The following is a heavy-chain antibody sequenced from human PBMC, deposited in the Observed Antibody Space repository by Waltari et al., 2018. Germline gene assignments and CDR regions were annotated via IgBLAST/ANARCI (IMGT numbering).Heavy chain of an antibody. D-gene: IGHD2-2*02. CDR2: IYHSGST. CDR1: GYSISSGYY. CDR3: ARDPCSSTSCYTNWFDP. J-gene: IGHJ5*02. V-gene: IGHV4-38-2*02. Sequence: QVQLQESGPGLVKPSETLSLTCAVSGYSISSGYYWGWIRKPPGKGLEWIGSIYHSGSTYYNPSLKSRVTISVDTSKNQFSLKLSSVTAADTAVYYCARDPCSSTSCYTNWFDPWGQGTLVTVSS.